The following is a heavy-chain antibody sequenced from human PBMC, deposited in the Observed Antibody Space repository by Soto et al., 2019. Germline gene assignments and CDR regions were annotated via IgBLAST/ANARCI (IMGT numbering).Heavy chain of an antibody. J-gene: IGHJ6*03. V-gene: IGHV3-23*01. CDR3: AKNPGRDITWAGIAVAGYYYMDV. CDR2: ISGSGGST. D-gene: IGHD6-19*01. Sequence: EVQLLESGGGLVQPGGSLRLSCAASGFTFSSYAMSWVRQAPGKGLEWVSAISGSGGSTYYADSVKGRFTISRDNSKNTLYLQMNSLRAEDTAVYYCAKNPGRDITWAGIAVAGYYYMDVWGKGTTVTVSS. CDR1: GFTFSSYA.